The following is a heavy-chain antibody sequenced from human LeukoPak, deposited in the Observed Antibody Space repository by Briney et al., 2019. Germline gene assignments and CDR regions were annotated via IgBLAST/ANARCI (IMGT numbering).Heavy chain of an antibody. CDR1: GDSVSSNGAA. CDR2: TYYRSKWYY. Sequence: SQTLSFTCAISGDSVSSNGAAWIWVRQSPSRGLEWLGRTYYRSKWYYDYAISVKSRITINPDTSRNQFSLQVNSVIPEDTAVYYCTRQTYYYISGTYYSSLDVWGRGTTVTVSS. V-gene: IGHV6-1*01. CDR3: TRQTYYYISGTYYSSLDV. J-gene: IGHJ6*02. D-gene: IGHD3-10*01.